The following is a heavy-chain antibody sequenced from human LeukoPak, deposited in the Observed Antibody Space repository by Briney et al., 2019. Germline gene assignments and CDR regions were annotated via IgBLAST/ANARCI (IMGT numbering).Heavy chain of an antibody. V-gene: IGHV3-7*05. Sequence: PGGSLRLSCAASGFIFTGYWMSWVRQAPGKGLEWVANINQDGSGKSFVDSVKGRFTISRDNAKNSLYLQMNSLRAEDTAVYYCARAKNLDYWGQGTLVTVSS. CDR2: INQDGSGK. CDR3: ARAKNLDY. J-gene: IGHJ4*02. CDR1: GFIFTGYW.